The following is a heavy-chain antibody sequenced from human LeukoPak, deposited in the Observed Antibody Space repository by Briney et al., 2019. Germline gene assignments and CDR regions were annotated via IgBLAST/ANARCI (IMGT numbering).Heavy chain of an antibody. V-gene: IGHV1-46*01. CDR1: GYTFTSFY. J-gene: IGHJ3*02. CDR2: INPSGGST. D-gene: IGHD3-22*01. CDR3: ATDLYYYDGSGYGDAFDI. Sequence: ASVKVSCKASGYTFTSFYMHWVRQAPGQGLEWMGIINPSGGSTTYAQKFQGRVTMTTDTSTSTAYMELRSLRSDDTAVYYCATDLYYYDGSGYGDAFDIWGQGTMVTVSS.